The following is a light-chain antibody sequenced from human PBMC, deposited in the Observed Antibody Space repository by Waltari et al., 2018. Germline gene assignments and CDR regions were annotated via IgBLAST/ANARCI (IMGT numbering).Light chain of an antibody. CDR3: SSYSRGSSFVL. CDR1: RGVLGGFAF. J-gene: IGLJ2*01. CDR2: EVT. Sequence: QSALTQPASVSGSPGQSITIPCIGTRGVLGGFAFVSWYQQHPGKVPRLLIYEVTTRPSGVSSRFSGSKSDNSATLTISALQTEDEADYYCSSYSRGSSFVLFGGGTRLTVL. V-gene: IGLV2-23*02.